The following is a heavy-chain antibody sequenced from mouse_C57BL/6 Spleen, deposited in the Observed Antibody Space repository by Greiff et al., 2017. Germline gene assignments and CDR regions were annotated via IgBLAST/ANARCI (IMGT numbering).Heavy chain of an antibody. Sequence: EVQGVESGGGLVKPGGSLKLSCAVSGFTFSDYGMHWVRQAPEKGLVWVAYISRGSSTIYYAATVKGRFTISRDNAKNTLFLHRTSLRSEDTAMYDCAREYAVVARDWYCDVWGTGTTVTVSS. D-gene: IGHD1-1*01. J-gene: IGHJ1*03. V-gene: IGHV5-17*01. CDR1: GFTFSDYG. CDR3: AREYAVVARDWYCDV. CDR2: ISRGSSTI.